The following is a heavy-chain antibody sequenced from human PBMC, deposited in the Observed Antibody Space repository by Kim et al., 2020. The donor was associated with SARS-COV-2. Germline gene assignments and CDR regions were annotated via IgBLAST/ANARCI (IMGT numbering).Heavy chain of an antibody. Sequence: GGSLRLSCAASGFTFSSYGMHWVRQAPGKGLEWVAVIWYDGSNKYYADSVKGRFTISRDNSKNTLYLQMNSLRAEDTAVYYCAKDMSDADYYFDYWGQGTLVTVSS. J-gene: IGHJ4*02. D-gene: IGHD2-21*01. CDR2: IWYDGSNK. V-gene: IGHV3-33*06. CDR1: GFTFSSYG. CDR3: AKDMSDADYYFDY.